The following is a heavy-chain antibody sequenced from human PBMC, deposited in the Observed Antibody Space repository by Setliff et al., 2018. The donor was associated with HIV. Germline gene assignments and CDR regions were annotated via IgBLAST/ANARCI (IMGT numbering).Heavy chain of an antibody. Sequence: GGSLRLSCAASGFTFSSYGMHWVRQAPGKGLEWVAVISYDGSEKYYADSVKGRFTISRDNSKNTLYLQINSLGADDTAMYYCAKDQGHTAMAYVDNWGQGTLVTVSS. CDR1: GFTFSSYG. CDR3: AKDQGHTAMAYVDN. J-gene: IGHJ4*02. V-gene: IGHV3-30*19. D-gene: IGHD5-18*01. CDR2: ISYDGSEK.